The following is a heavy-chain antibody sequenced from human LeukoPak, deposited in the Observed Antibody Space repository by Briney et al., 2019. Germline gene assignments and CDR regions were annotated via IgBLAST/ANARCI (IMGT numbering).Heavy chain of an antibody. V-gene: IGHV4-38-2*01. D-gene: IGHD4-23*01. CDR2: IYHSGST. J-gene: IGHJ5*02. Sequence: PSETLSLTCAVSGYSISSGYYWGWIRQPPGKGLEWIGSIYHSGSTYYNPSLKSRVTISVDTSKNQFSLKLSSVTAADTAVYYCARSVYGGQTGSWFDPWGQGTLVTVSS. CDR3: ARSVYGGQTGSWFDP. CDR1: GYSISSGYY.